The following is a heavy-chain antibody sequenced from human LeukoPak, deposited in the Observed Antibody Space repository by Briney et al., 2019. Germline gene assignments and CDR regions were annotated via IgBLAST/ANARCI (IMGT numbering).Heavy chain of an antibody. CDR2: ISISGGTT. CDR3: ANEIRPNDY. D-gene: IGHD4-17*01. Sequence: GGSLRLSCAASGFTFSSFAMTWVRQAPGKGLEWVSSISISGGTTYYADSVKGRFTISRENSKSTLYLQMNNLRADDTAVYYCANEIRPNDYWGRGTLVTVSS. V-gene: IGHV3-23*01. CDR1: GFTFSSFA. J-gene: IGHJ4*02.